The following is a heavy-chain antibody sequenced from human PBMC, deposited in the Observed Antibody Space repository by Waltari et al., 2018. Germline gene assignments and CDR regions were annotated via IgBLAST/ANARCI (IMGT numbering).Heavy chain of an antibody. CDR3: ARDLLSGMGGY. CDR1: GFTFSSYS. J-gene: IGHJ4*02. Sequence: EVQLVESGGGLVQPGGSLRLSCAASGFTFSSYSMNWVRQAPGKGLEWVSYISSSSITIYYADSVKGRFTISRDNAKNSLYLQMNSLRAEDTAVYYCARDLLSGMGGYWGQGTLVTVSS. CDR2: ISSSSITI. V-gene: IGHV3-48*01. D-gene: IGHD3-16*01.